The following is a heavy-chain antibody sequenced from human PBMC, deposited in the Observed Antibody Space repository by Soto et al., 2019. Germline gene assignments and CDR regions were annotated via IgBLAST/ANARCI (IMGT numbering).Heavy chain of an antibody. CDR1: GFTFSSYG. D-gene: IGHD1-26*01. V-gene: IGHV3-30*18. Sequence: QVQLVESGGGVVQPGRSLRLSCAASGFTFSSYGMHWVRQAPGKGLEWVAVISYDGSNKYYADSVKGRFTISTDNAKNTLYLQMNSLIAEGTAVYYCAKDHRSGSYGYWGQGNLVTGSS. CDR3: AKDHRSGSYGY. J-gene: IGHJ4*02. CDR2: ISYDGSNK.